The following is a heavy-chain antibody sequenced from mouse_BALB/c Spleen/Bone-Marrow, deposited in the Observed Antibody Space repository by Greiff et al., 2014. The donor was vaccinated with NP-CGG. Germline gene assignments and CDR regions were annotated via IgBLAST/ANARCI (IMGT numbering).Heavy chain of an antibody. CDR1: GYSITSDYA. D-gene: IGHD3-3*01. J-gene: IGHJ4*01. Sequence: DVKLQESGPGLVKPSQSLSLTCTVTGYSITSDYAWYWIRQFPGNKLEWMGYITYSGSTNYNPSLKSRISITRDTSKNQFFLQLNSVTTEDTATYYCARGLEGGAMDYWGQGTSVTVSS. CDR3: ARGLEGGAMDY. CDR2: ITYSGST. V-gene: IGHV3-2*02.